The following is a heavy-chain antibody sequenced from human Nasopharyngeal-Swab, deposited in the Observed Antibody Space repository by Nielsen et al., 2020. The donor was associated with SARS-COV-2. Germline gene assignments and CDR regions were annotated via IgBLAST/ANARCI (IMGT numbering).Heavy chain of an antibody. CDR2: IYYSGST. CDR1: GGSISNYH. D-gene: IGHD4-17*01. V-gene: IGHV4-59*08. J-gene: IGHJ4*02. Sequence: SETLSLTCSVSGGSISNYHWNRIRQPPGKGLEWIGYIYYSGSTNYNPSLKSRVTISVDTSKNQFYLKLSSVTAADTAVYYCARRGAGYGHYLDYWGQGTLVTVSS. CDR3: ARRGAGYGHYLDY.